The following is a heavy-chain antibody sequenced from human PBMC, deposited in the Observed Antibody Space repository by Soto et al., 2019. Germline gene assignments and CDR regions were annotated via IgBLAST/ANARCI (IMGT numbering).Heavy chain of an antibody. CDR1: GFTFSRNA. Sequence: PGGSLRLSCAASGFTFSRNAMSWVRQAPGKGLEWVSGISGSGGGTDYADSVKGRFTISRDNSKKTLYLQVNSLRAEDTAVYYCVKGPWAGDSYYYGMDVWGQGTTVTVSS. V-gene: IGHV3-23*01. CDR2: ISGSGGGT. CDR3: VKGPWAGDSYYYGMDV. J-gene: IGHJ6*02. D-gene: IGHD3-16*01.